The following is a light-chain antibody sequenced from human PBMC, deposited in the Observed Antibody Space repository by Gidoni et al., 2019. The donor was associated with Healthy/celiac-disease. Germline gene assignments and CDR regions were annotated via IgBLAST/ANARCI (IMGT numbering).Light chain of an antibody. CDR1: QSISSY. V-gene: IGKV1-39*01. CDR3: QQSYSTPLT. Sequence: DIQMTQSPSSLSASVGDRVTITCRASQSISSYLNWYQQKPGKAPKLLIYAASSLQSGFPSRFSGSGSGTDFTLTISSLQPEDFATYYCQQSYSTPLTFXGXTKVEIK. J-gene: IGKJ4*01. CDR2: AAS.